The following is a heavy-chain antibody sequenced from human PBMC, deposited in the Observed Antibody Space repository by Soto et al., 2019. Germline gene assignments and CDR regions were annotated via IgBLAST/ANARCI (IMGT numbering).Heavy chain of an antibody. Sequence: ESLSLNCTVSVGSISSNYWTWIRQPPGKGLEWIGYVYNSGSTNYNPSLKSRVTISEDTSKSQFSLKVNSMTAADTAVYYCARYRREAVAGYTLDNWGQGILVTVSS. CDR1: VGSISSNY. CDR2: VYNSGST. V-gene: IGHV4-59*01. CDR3: ARYRREAVAGYTLDN. D-gene: IGHD6-13*01. J-gene: IGHJ4*02.